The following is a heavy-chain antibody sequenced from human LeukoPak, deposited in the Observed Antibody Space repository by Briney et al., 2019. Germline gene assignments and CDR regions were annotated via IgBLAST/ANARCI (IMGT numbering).Heavy chain of an antibody. J-gene: IGHJ4*02. CDR2: ISSSSSYT. CDR3: ARTAPYYYGSGTVDY. V-gene: IGHV3-11*06. CDR1: GFTFSDYY. D-gene: IGHD3-10*01. Sequence: GGSLRLSCAASGFTFSDYYMSWLRQAPGKGLEWVSYISSSSSYTNYADSVKGRFTISRDNAKNSLYLQMNSLRAEDTAVYYCARTAPYYYGSGTVDYWGQGTLVTVSS.